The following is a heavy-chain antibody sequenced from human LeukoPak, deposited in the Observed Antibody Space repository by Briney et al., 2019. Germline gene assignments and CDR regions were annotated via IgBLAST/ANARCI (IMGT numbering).Heavy chain of an antibody. V-gene: IGHV3-30*04. D-gene: IGHD6-13*01. CDR3: AIRSYSSSVDY. CDR1: GFTFSSYG. CDR2: ISYDGNNQ. J-gene: IGHJ4*02. Sequence: GRSLRLSCATSGFTFSSYGFHWVRQAPGKGLEWVAFISYDGNNQYYADSVKGRFTISRDNSKNTLYLQMNSLRAEDTAVYYCAIRSYSSSVDYWGQGTLVTVSS.